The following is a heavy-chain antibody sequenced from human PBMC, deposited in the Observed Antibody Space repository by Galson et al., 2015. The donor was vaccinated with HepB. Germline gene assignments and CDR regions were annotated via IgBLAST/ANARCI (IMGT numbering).Heavy chain of an antibody. CDR1: GFIFSNHA. Sequence: SLRLSCAASGFIFSNHAMTWVRQARGKGLDWVAATSRSGGGTFYAASVKGRFTISRDNSKNTLFLQMNSLRADDTAIYYCTRGDNFENTGYLGASEFWGQGTLAIVSS. CDR2: TSRSGGGT. V-gene: IGHV3-23*01. CDR3: TRGDNFENTGYLGASEF. J-gene: IGHJ3*01. D-gene: IGHD3-9*01.